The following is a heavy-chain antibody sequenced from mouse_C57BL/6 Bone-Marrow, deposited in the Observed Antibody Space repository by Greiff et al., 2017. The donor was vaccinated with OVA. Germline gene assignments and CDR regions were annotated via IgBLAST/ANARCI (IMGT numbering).Heavy chain of an antibody. Sequence: EVKLQESGPELVKPGASVKISCKASGYSFTDYNMNWVKQSNGKSLEWIGVINPNYGTTSYNQKFKGKATLTVDQSSSTAYMQLNSLTSEDSAVYYCARPHYYGSSYWYFDVWGTGTTVTVSS. CDR2: INPNYGTT. J-gene: IGHJ1*03. CDR3: ARPHYYGSSYWYFDV. V-gene: IGHV1-39*01. CDR1: GYSFTDYN. D-gene: IGHD1-1*01.